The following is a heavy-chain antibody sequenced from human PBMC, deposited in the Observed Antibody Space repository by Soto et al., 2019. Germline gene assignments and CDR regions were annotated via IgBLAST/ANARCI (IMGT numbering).Heavy chain of an antibody. CDR1: GFTFSSYA. D-gene: IGHD2-2*01. CDR3: AKDVAGRAVVVPAAMFDP. CDR2: ISGSGGST. Sequence: GGSLRLPCAASGFTFSSYAMSWVRQAPGKGLEWVSAISGSGGSTYYADSVKGRFTISRDNSKNTLYLQMNSLRAEDTAVYYCAKDVAGRAVVVPAAMFDPWGQGTLVTVSS. V-gene: IGHV3-23*01. J-gene: IGHJ5*02.